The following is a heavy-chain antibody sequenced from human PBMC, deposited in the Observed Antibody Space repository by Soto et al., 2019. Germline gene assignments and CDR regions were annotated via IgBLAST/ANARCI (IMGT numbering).Heavy chain of an antibody. D-gene: IGHD6-13*01. CDR1: GFTFSDHY. CDR3: TTDLGSSWTQGY. V-gene: IGHV3-72*01. Sequence: PGGSLRLSCAASGFTFSDHYMDWVRQAPGKGLEWLGRTRNKPNSYTTEYAASVKGRFTISRDDSRNTLYLQMNSLKTEDTAVYYCTTDLGSSWTQGYWGQGTLVTVSS. J-gene: IGHJ4*02. CDR2: TRNKPNSYTT.